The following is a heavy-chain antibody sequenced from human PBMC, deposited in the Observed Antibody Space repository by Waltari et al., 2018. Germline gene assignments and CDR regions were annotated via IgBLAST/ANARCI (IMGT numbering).Heavy chain of an antibody. CDR3: ARDRVTWVDY. CDR1: GFTFSSYA. CDR2: ISYDGSNK. Sequence: QVQLVESGGGVVQPGRSLRLSCAASGFTFSSYAMHWVRQAPGKGLEWVAVISYDGSNKYYADSVKGRFTISRDNSKNTLYLQMNSLRAEDTAVYYCARDRVTWVDYWGQGTLVTVSS. V-gene: IGHV3-30-3*01. D-gene: IGHD2-21*02. J-gene: IGHJ4*02.